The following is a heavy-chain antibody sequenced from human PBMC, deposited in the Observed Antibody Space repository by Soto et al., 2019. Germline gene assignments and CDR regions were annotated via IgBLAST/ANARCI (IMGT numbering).Heavy chain of an antibody. D-gene: IGHD1-1*01. CDR2: MSFDGSNK. J-gene: IGHJ6*02. Sequence: QVQLVESGGGVVQPGRSLRLSCAASGFTFRSYGMHWVRQAPGKGLEWVALMSFDGSNKYYADSVRGRFTISSDNSKSTLYLQVDILRPEDTAVYYCAKEFGWELQLSHPYYNSGLDVWGQGTPVTVSS. V-gene: IGHV3-30*18. CDR1: GFTFRSYG. CDR3: AKEFGWELQLSHPYYNSGLDV.